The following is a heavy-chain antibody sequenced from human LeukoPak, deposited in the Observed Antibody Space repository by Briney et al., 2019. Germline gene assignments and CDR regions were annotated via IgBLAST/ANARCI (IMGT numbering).Heavy chain of an antibody. CDR2: ISAYDGNT. J-gene: IGHJ4*02. D-gene: IGHD4-17*01. Sequence: GASVKVFCKASGYTFASYGNSWARQAPGQGLEWMGWISAYDGNTNYAQKLQGRVTITRDTSASTAYMELSSLRSEDTAVYYCARELIVYGDYALGYWGQGTLVTVSS. CDR1: GYTFASYG. V-gene: IGHV1-18*01. CDR3: ARELIVYGDYALGY.